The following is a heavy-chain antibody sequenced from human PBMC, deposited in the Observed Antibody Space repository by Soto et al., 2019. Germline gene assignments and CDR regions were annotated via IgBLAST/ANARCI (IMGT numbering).Heavy chain of an antibody. Sequence: EVQLLESGGGLVQPGGSLRLSCTASGFTFSTYGMSWVRQAPGKGLEWVSSLSGDGTTTYYIDSVKGRVTISRDNSRNTLSLQMNSLRTEDTAVYYGAKDITFDSSAYNYWGQGILVTVSS. V-gene: IGHV3-23*01. D-gene: IGHD3-22*01. CDR3: AKDITFDSSAYNY. CDR2: LSGDGTTT. J-gene: IGHJ4*02. CDR1: GFTFSTYG.